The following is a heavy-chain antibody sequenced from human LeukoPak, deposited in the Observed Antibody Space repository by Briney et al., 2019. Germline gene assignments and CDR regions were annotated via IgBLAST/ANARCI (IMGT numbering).Heavy chain of an antibody. D-gene: IGHD6-13*01. CDR3: ARAGTRSYYYYYGMDV. CDR1: GYTFTSYG. J-gene: IGHJ6*02. Sequence: ASVKVSCMASGYTFTSYGISWVRQAPGQGLEWMGWISAYNGNTNYAQKLQGRVTMTTDTSTSTAYLELRSLRSDDTAVYYCARAGTRSYYYYYGMDVWGQGTTVTVSS. CDR2: ISAYNGNT. V-gene: IGHV1-18*01.